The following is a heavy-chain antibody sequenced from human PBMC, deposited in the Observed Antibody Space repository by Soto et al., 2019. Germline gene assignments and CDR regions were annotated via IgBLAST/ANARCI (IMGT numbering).Heavy chain of an antibody. CDR1: GFTFSSYW. J-gene: IGHJ5*02. CDR2: IKQDGSEK. Sequence: VQLVESGGGLVQPGGSLRLSCAASGFTFSSYWMSWVRQAPGKGLEWVANIKQDGSEKYYVDSVKGRFTISRDNAKNSLYLQMNSLRAEDTAVYYCARDLSLRGAYNWFDPWGQGTLVTVSS. CDR3: ARDLSLRGAYNWFDP. D-gene: IGHD3-10*01. V-gene: IGHV3-7*05.